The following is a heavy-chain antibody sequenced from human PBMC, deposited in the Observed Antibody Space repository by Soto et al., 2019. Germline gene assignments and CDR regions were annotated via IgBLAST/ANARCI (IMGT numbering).Heavy chain of an antibody. CDR1: EGTFASYS. CDR2: IIPLMRTV. Sequence: QEELVQSGAEVRKPGSSVNVSCRTSEGTFASYSITWLRQAPGQRLEWMGEIIPLMRTVNYAQKFQDRVTIPGDRSRSPVYMAMSSLRYDDTAVYYCARDPVDLFGYLDVWGQGTPVTVSS. D-gene: IGHD2-21*01. V-gene: IGHV1-69*06. CDR3: ARDPVDLFGYLDV. J-gene: IGHJ6*02.